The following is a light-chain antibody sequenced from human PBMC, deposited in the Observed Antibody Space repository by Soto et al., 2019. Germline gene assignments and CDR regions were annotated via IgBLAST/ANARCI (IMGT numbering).Light chain of an antibody. V-gene: IGKV3-11*01. CDR1: QSVSSY. J-gene: IGKJ5*01. CDR3: QQRSNWPS. Sequence: EIVFTQSPATLSLSPGERATLSCRASQSVSSYLAWYQQRPGQAPRILIYDASNRATGIPARFSGSGSGTDFTLTISSLEPEDFAVYYCQQRSNWPSFGQGTRLEIK. CDR2: DAS.